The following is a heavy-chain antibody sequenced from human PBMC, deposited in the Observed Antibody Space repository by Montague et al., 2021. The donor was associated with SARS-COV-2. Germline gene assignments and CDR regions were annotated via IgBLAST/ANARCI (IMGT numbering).Heavy chain of an antibody. Sequence: SLRLSCAASGFTFSDYAMNWVRQAPGKGLEWVSSINYRGTYYADSVRGRFTISRDNSKNTLYLQMHSLRAEDTAVYYCTGGLYAAYHWGQGTLVTVSS. CDR2: INYRGT. V-gene: IGHV3-23*01. D-gene: IGHD2/OR15-2a*01. CDR3: TGGLYAAYH. CDR1: GFTFSDYA. J-gene: IGHJ4*02.